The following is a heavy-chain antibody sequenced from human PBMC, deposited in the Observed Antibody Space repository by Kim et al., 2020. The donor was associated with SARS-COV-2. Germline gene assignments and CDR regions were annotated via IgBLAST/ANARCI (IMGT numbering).Heavy chain of an antibody. Sequence: GGSLRLSCAASGFTFSSYWMHWVRQAPGKGLVWVSRLNSDGSSTTYADSVKGRFTVSRDNAKNMLYLQINSLRAEDTAVYYCTRGKIIVESYNYYFGIDVWGQGATVTVSS. CDR2: LNSDGSST. CDR1: GFTFSSYW. D-gene: IGHD3-10*01. J-gene: IGHJ6*02. CDR3: TRGKIIVESYNYYFGIDV. V-gene: IGHV3-74*01.